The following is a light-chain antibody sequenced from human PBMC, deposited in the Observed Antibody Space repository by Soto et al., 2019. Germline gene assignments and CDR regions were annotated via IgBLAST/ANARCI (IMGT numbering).Light chain of an antibody. Sequence: DIQITQSSSTLSASVGDRVAITCRASDNIVHWVAWYQQKPGKAPKLLIYKAANLADEVPSRFAGSGSGTDFTLTITRLQPDDFATYYCQHYNSFSRTFGQGTKVDIK. CDR3: QHYNSFSRT. CDR2: KAA. V-gene: IGKV1-5*03. J-gene: IGKJ1*01. CDR1: DNIVHW.